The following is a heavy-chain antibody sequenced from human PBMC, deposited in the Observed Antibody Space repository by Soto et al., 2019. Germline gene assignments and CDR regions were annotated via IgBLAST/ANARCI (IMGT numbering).Heavy chain of an antibody. CDR2: INPNNGGT. Sequence: GASVKVSCKASGYTFTGYYMHWVRQAPGQGLEWKGWINPNNGGTNYAQKFQGWVTMTRDTSISTAYMELSRLSSDDTAVYYCARDGLDGAFDIWGQGTMVTVSS. V-gene: IGHV1-2*04. CDR3: ARDGLDGAFDI. CDR1: GYTFTGYY. J-gene: IGHJ3*02.